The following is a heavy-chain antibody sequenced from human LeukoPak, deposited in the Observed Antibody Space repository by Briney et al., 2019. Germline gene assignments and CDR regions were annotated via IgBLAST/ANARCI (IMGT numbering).Heavy chain of an antibody. CDR1: GGSISGHY. D-gene: IGHD5-12*01. Sequence: SETLSLTCSVSGGSISGHYWSWVRQPPGKGLEWIGYIYYSGSTNYNPSLKSRVTISVDTSKIQFSLKLSSVTAADRAVYYCARDSPGSCYDYFDYWGKEPWSPSPQ. J-gene: IGHJ4*01. CDR3: ARDSPGSCYDYFDY. V-gene: IGHV4-59*11. CDR2: IYYSGST.